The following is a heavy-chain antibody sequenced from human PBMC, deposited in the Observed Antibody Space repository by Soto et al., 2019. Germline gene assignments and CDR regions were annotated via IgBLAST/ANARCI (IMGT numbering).Heavy chain of an antibody. J-gene: IGHJ4*02. D-gene: IGHD1-26*01. V-gene: IGHV3-72*01. CDR3: ARGALQDHELVSGSYFDY. CDR2: TRNKANSYTT. CDR1: GFTFSDHY. Sequence: GGSLRLSCAASGFTFSDHYMDWVRQAPGKGLEWVGRTRNKANSYTTEYAASVKGRFTISRDDSKNSLYLQMNSLKTEDTAVYYCARGALQDHELVSGSYFDYWGQGTLVTVSS.